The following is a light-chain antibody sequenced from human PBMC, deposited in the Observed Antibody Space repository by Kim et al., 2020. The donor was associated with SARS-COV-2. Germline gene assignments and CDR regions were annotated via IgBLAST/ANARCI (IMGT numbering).Light chain of an antibody. J-gene: IGLJ1*01. V-gene: IGLV1-51*01. CDR1: SSNIGNNY. CDR3: GTWDSSLSAGQV. Sequence: KVTISCSGSSSNIGNNYVSWYQQLPGTAPKLLIYDNNKRPSGIPDRFSGSKSGTSATLGITGLQTGDEADYYCGTWDSSLSAGQVFGTGTKVTVL. CDR2: DNN.